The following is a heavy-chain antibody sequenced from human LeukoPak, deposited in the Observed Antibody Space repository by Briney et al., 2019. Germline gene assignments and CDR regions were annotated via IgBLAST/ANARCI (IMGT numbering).Heavy chain of an antibody. CDR1: GFTFDDYA. CDR3: AKDLFF. D-gene: IGHD3-9*01. Sequence: GRSLRLSCAASGFTFDDYAMHWVRQAPGKGLEWVSGISWNSGSIGYADSVKGRFTISRDNAKNSLYLQMYSLRPDDTAVYYCAKDLFFWGQGTVVTVSS. V-gene: IGHV3-9*01. J-gene: IGHJ3*01. CDR2: ISWNSGSI.